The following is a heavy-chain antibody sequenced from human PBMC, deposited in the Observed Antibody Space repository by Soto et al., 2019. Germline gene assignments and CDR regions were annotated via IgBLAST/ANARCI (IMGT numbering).Heavy chain of an antibody. V-gene: IGHV1-2*02. D-gene: IGHD2-2*01. J-gene: IGHJ6*02. CDR2: INPISGDP. CDR1: GYTFTGHY. Sequence: QVQLVQSGAEVKKPGASVKVSCKASGYTFTGHYIQRVRQAPGQGLEWMGWINPISGDPNYAQKFQGRVTMTRDTSITTAYMDLSRLMSGDTAVYYCARVNRTPYGMEVWGQWTTVIVSS. CDR3: ARVNRTPYGMEV.